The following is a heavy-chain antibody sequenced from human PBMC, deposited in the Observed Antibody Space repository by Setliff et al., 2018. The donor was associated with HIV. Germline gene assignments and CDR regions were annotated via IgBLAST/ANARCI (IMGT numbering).Heavy chain of an antibody. CDR1: RGSLSSGGCY. J-gene: IGHJ4*02. CDR2: IKQSGSS. CDR3: ARGRRSFYSSNYYRGSWDY. V-gene: IGHV4-61*08. Sequence: PSETLSLTCSVFRGSLSSGGCYWTWVRQPPGRGLEWIAEIKQSGSSSYNPSLKSRATIFVDTTKKQFSLKMTSVTAADTAVYYCARGRRSFYSSNYYRGSWDYWGQGNLVTVSS. D-gene: IGHD3-22*01.